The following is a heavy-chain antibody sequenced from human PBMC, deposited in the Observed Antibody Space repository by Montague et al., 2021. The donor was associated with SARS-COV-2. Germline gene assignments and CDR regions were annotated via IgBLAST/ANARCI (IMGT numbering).Heavy chain of an antibody. J-gene: IGHJ6*02. V-gene: IGHV6-1*01. CDR3: TGGREGNYNVMDV. CDR1: GDSVSSNSAT. Sequence: ISGDSVSSNSATWNWVRQSPSRGLEWLGRTYYRSKWYNDYAVSVRGRVTINPDTSKNQFSLRLNSLTPEDTAIYYCTGGREGNYNVMDVWGQGTTVTVSS. CDR2: TYYRSKWYN. D-gene: IGHD1-1*01.